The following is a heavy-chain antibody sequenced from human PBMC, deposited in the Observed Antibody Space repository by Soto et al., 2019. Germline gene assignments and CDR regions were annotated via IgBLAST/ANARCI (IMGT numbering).Heavy chain of an antibody. CDR1: GFTFSTYS. Sequence: EVQLVESGGGLVKPGGSLRLSCAASGFTFSTYSMNWVRQAPGKGLDWVSSISSSGTYIYYADSVKGRFTVSRDNAKNSLYLQMNSLRAEDTAVYYCARMGVPLTGSSSGWSVDYSGQGTLVTVSS. V-gene: IGHV3-21*02. CDR3: ARMGVPLTGSSSGWSVDY. CDR2: ISSSGTYI. J-gene: IGHJ4*02. D-gene: IGHD6-19*01.